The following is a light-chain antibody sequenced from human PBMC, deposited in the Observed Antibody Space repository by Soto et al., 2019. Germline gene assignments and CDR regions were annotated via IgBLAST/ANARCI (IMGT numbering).Light chain of an antibody. CDR1: QSVLYSSDNKNY. CDR3: QQYYSTPPYT. J-gene: IGKJ2*01. V-gene: IGKV4-1*01. CDR2: WAS. Sequence: DIVMTQSPDSLAVSLGERATINCKSSQSVLYSSDNKNYLAWYQKKAGQPPKLLIYWASTRESGVPDRFSGSGSGTDFTLTISSLQAEDVAVSYCQQYYSTPPYTFGQGTKLEIK.